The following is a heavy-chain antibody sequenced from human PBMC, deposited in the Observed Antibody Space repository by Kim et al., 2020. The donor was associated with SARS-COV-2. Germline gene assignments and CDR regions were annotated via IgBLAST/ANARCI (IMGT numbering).Heavy chain of an antibody. J-gene: IGHJ4*02. Sequence: YYGDSVKGRFTISRDKSKNTLFLQMNSLKTEDTAVYYCATLAAAGGYFEYWGQGTLVTVSA. V-gene: IGHV3-30*07. CDR3: ATLAAAGGYFEY. D-gene: IGHD6-25*01.